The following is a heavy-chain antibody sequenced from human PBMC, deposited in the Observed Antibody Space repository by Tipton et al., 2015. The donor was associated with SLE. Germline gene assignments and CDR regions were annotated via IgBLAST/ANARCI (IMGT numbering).Heavy chain of an antibody. D-gene: IGHD4/OR15-4a*01. Sequence: TLSLTCTVSGGSISSGSYPWSWIRKPAGKGLEWIGYIYASGSTHYNPSLKSRVTMSVDTSKNHFSLNLTSVTAADTAVYYCATEGPHGYGAPSYRGQGTLVTVSS. CDR3: ATEGPHGYGAPSY. CDR1: GGSISSGSYP. V-gene: IGHV4-61*09. CDR2: IYASGST. J-gene: IGHJ4*02.